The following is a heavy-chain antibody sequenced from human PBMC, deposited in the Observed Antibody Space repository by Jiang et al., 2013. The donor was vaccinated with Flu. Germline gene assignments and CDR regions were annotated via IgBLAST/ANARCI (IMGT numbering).Heavy chain of an antibody. D-gene: IGHD4-11*01. Sequence: SLTCTVSGDSISSGAHYWSWIRQHPGEGLEWIGYIFYSGRTNYNPSLKSRVTISVDTSENQFSLRVSSVTAADTAVYYCARVGGYSNYLDYWGQGTLVTVSS. CDR2: IFYSGRT. CDR1: GDSISSGAHY. CDR3: ARVGGYSNYLDY. V-gene: IGHV4-31*03. J-gene: IGHJ4*02.